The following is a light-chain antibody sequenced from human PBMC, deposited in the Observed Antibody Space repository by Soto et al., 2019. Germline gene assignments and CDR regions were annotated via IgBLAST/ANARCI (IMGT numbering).Light chain of an antibody. CDR1: DIGTKS. J-gene: IGLJ2*01. Sequence: SYELTQAPSVSVAPGQTATITCGGDDIGTKSVHWYQQKPGQAPVLVVYDESDRPSGIPERFSGSKSGNTASLTLSRVETGDEADYYCQVWRTSSDHPLLFGGGTKLTVL. CDR3: QVWRTSSDHPLL. CDR2: DES. V-gene: IGLV3-21*02.